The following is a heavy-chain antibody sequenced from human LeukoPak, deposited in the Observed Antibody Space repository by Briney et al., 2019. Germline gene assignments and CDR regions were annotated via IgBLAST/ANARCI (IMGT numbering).Heavy chain of an antibody. Sequence: GRSLRLSCAASGFTFDDYAMHWVRQAPGKGLEWVSGISWNSGSIGYADSVKGRFTISRDNAKNSLYLQMNSLRAEDTALYYCAKGLLRYYYYGMDVWGQGTTVTVSS. V-gene: IGHV3-9*01. D-gene: IGHD2-21*01. CDR2: ISWNSGSI. J-gene: IGHJ6*02. CDR3: AKGLLRYYYYGMDV. CDR1: GFTFDDYA.